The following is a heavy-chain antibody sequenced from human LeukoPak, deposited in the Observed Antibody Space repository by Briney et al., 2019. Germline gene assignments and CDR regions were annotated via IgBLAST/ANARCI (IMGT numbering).Heavy chain of an antibody. D-gene: IGHD3-22*01. CDR1: GFTFSSYG. CDR3: ARVRREYYYDSSGIMGN. CDR2: ISYDGSKK. J-gene: IGHJ4*02. V-gene: IGHV3-30*03. Sequence: GGSLRLSCAASGFTFSSYGMSWLRQAPGKGLEWVAVISYDGSKKYYADSVKGRFTISRDNSKNTLYLQMNSLRVEDTAVYYCARVRREYYYDSSGIMGNWGQGTLVTVSS.